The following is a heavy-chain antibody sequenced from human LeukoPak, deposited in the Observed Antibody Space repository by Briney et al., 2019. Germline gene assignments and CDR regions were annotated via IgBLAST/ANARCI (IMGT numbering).Heavy chain of an antibody. CDR3: ARYSSSFGWFDP. CDR2: IDWDDDK. Sequence: LRLSCAASGFTFSSYAMSWVRQPPGKALEWLARIDWDDDKYYSTSLKTRLTISKDTSKNQVVLTMTNMDPVDTATYYCARYSSSFGWFDPWGQGTLVTVSS. D-gene: IGHD6-6*01. J-gene: IGHJ5*02. CDR1: GFTFSSYAM. V-gene: IGHV2-70*11.